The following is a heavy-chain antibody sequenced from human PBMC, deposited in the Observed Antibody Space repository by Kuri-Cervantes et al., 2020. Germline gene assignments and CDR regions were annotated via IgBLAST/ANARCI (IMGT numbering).Heavy chain of an antibody. CDR3: ARHRAEYYYDSSEFDP. D-gene: IGHD3-22*01. CDR2: IYPGDSDT. CDR1: GYSFTSCW. J-gene: IGHJ5*02. Sequence: GESLKISCKGSGYSFTSCWIGWVRQMPGKGLEWMGIIYPGDSDTRYSPSFQGQVTISADKFISTAYLQWSSLKASDTAMYYCARHRAEYYYDSSEFDPWGQGTLVTVSS. V-gene: IGHV5-51*01.